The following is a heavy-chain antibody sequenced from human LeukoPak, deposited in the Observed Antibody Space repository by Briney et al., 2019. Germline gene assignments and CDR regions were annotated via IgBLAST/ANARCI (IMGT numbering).Heavy chain of an antibody. Sequence: GGSLRLSCAASGFTFSDFWMSWVRQAPGKGLEWVSGISGGGSSTYYADSVKGRFTISRDNSKNTLYLQMNSLRAEDTAVYYCAKIVRGTWAFDYWGQGTLVTVSS. V-gene: IGHV3-23*01. D-gene: IGHD2/OR15-2a*01. CDR3: AKIVRGTWAFDY. CDR2: ISGGGSST. J-gene: IGHJ4*02. CDR1: GFTFSDFW.